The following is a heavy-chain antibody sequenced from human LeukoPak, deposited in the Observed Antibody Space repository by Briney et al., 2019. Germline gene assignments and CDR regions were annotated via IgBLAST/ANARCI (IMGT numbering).Heavy chain of an antibody. D-gene: IGHD3-22*01. CDR3: VKDHQSSGYSLDY. CDR1: GFTFSSYA. Sequence: PGGSLRLSCAASGFTFSSYAMHWVRQAPGKGLEYVSAISSNGGSTYYADSVKGRFTISRDNSKNTLYLQMSSLRAEDTAVYYCVKDHQSSGYSLDYWGQGTLVTVSS. J-gene: IGHJ4*02. CDR2: ISSNGGST. V-gene: IGHV3-64D*06.